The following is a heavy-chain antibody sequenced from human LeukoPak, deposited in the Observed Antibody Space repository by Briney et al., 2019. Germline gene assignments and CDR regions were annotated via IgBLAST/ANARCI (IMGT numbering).Heavy chain of an antibody. CDR2: IYPDDSDT. CDR3: ARQGDGYNFFDY. D-gene: IGHD5-24*01. V-gene: IGHV5-51*01. Sequence: GESLKISCESSGXSFPTYWIGWVRQMPGKGLEWLGIIYPDDSDTRYSPSFQGQVTISADKSIRTAYLQWSSLKASDTAIYYCARQGDGYNFFDYWGQGTLVTVSS. CDR1: GXSFPTYW. J-gene: IGHJ4*02.